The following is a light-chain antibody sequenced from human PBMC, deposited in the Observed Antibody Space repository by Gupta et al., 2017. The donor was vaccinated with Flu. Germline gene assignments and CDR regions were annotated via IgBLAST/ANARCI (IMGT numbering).Light chain of an antibody. V-gene: IGKV1-5*03. CDR2: KAS. J-gene: IGKJ1*01. CDR3: QQYSSYPWT. CDR1: QSISSW. Sequence: DIQMTQSPSTLSAYVGDRVTITCRASQSISSWLAWFQKKPGKAPKPLIYKASSLESGVPSRFSGSGSGTEFSLTISSLQPDDFATYYCQQYSSYPWTFGQGTKVEIK.